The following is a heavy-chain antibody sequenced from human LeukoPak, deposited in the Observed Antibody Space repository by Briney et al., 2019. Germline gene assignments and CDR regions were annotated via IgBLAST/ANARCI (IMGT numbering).Heavy chain of an antibody. Sequence: GVSLRLSCAASGLHFSGTAMSWVRQAPGKGLEWVSVIYSGGSTYYADSVKGRFTISRDNSKNTLYLQMNSLRAEDTAVYYCATYSNYEGWGQGTLVTVSS. CDR1: GLHFSGTA. J-gene: IGHJ4*02. CDR3: ATYSNYEG. D-gene: IGHD4-11*01. CDR2: IYSGGST. V-gene: IGHV3-53*01.